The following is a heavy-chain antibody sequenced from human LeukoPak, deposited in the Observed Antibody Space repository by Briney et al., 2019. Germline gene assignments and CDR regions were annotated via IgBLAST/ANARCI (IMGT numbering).Heavy chain of an antibody. CDR2: VYHTGIT. J-gene: IGHJ4*02. D-gene: IGHD6-6*01. V-gene: IGHV4-4*02. CDR3: GRLVTYSTSDDF. CDR1: GGSISSSDW. Sequence: PSGTLSLTCAVSGGSISSSDWWSWVRQTPGRGLEWIGDVYHTGITNYTPSLKSRVAISADKSENQFSLNLNSVTAADSAVYYCGRLVTYSTSDDFWGQGTLVTVSS.